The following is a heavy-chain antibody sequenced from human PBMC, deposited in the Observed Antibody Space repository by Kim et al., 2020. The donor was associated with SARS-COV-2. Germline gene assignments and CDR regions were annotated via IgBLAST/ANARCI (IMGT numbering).Heavy chain of an antibody. J-gene: IGHJ6*03. CDR1: GFTFSGSA. CDR2: IRSKANSYAT. Sequence: GGSLRLSCAASGFTFSGSAMHWVRQASGKGLEWVGRIRSKANSYATAYAASVKGRFTISRDDSKNTAYLQMNSLKTEDTAVYYCTRPRVLRFLEWLPQPGYYYYMDVWGKGTTVTVSS. D-gene: IGHD3-3*01. V-gene: IGHV3-73*01. CDR3: TRPRVLRFLEWLPQPGYYYYMDV.